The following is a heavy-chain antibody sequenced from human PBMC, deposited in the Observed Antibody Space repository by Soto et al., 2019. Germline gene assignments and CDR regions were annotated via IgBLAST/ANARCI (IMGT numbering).Heavy chain of an antibody. CDR2: ISGSGYGT. V-gene: IGHV3-23*01. CDR3: AKASNNWNFNSCMGV. J-gene: IGHJ6*03. D-gene: IGHD1-20*01. Sequence: EVQLLESGGELVQPGGSLRLSCAVSGVTFSNYAMSWVRQAPGKGLEWVAGISGSGYGTFYADSVKGRFIISRDNSKDTLYLQMNSPRPEDAATYFCAKASNNWNFNSCMGVWGKGTTVTVSS. CDR1: GVTFSNYA.